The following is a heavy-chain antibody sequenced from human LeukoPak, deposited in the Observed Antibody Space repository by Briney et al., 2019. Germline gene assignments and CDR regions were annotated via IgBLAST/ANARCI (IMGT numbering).Heavy chain of an antibody. CDR2: ISTSGGST. J-gene: IGHJ4*02. V-gene: IGHV3-23*01. CDR1: GFTFSSYA. CDR3: AIMHRYYDGSGYWVQ. Sequence: GGSLLLSFAAAGFTFSSYAMSGGRPAAGKGLGGVSGISTSGGSTSYADSVKGRFTISRDHPRNTLYMQMNSLRAEDTAVYYCAIMHRYYDGSGYWVQWGQGTLVTVSS. D-gene: IGHD3-22*01.